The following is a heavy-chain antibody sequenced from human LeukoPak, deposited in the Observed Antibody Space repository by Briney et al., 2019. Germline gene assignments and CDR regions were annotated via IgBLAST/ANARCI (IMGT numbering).Heavy chain of an antibody. CDR3: ARGSLTFPDF. V-gene: IGHV4-4*07. CDR2: NYTSGST. D-gene: IGHD3-9*01. CDR1: SAFLSRYS. Sequence: SQTMSLTCPVSSAFLSRYSGRCIRHPAGKGRWRSGCNYTSGSTNYYPSLTSRVRKSLDTSKKLVSWKLSSVAAADTAGSYCARGSLTFPDFWGQGALVTVSS. J-gene: IGHJ4*02.